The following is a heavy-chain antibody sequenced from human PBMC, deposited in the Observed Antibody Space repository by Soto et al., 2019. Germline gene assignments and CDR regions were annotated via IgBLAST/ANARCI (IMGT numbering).Heavy chain of an antibody. J-gene: IGHJ4*02. CDR1: GFTVSSYG. CDR3: ARVLGGYPNFDF. CDR2: ISYDGSDK. V-gene: IGHV3-30-3*01. Sequence: QVQLVESGGGVVQPGRSLRLSCAASGFTVSSYGLHWVRQAPGKGLEWLAFISYDGSDKFYADSVKGRFTISRDSSKNTLYLQMNSLRAEDTAVYYCARVLGGYPNFDFWVQETLVTVSS. D-gene: IGHD3-22*01.